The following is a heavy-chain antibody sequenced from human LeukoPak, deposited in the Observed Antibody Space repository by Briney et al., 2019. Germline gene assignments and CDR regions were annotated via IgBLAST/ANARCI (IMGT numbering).Heavy chain of an antibody. CDR3: ARDRRYCSGGSCPGRFDP. Sequence: SETLSLTCTVSGGSISSYYWSWIRQPPGKGLEWVGYIYYSGSTNYNPSLKSRVTISVDTSKSQFSLKLSSVTAADTAVYYCARDRRYCSGGSCPGRFDPWGQGTLVTVSS. J-gene: IGHJ5*02. V-gene: IGHV4-59*01. CDR2: IYYSGST. CDR1: GGSISSYY. D-gene: IGHD2-15*01.